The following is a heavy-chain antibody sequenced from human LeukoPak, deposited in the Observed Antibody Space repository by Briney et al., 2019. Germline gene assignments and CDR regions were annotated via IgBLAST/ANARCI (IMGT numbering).Heavy chain of an antibody. Sequence: ASVKVSCKASGYPFTGYYMHWVRQAPGQGLEWMGRINPNSGGTNYAQKFQGRVTMTRDTSISTAYMELSRLRSDDTAVYYCARDRGHYYDSSGSDYWGQGTLVTVSS. V-gene: IGHV1-2*06. CDR3: ARDRGHYYDSSGSDY. J-gene: IGHJ4*02. CDR2: INPNSGGT. D-gene: IGHD3-22*01. CDR1: GYPFTGYY.